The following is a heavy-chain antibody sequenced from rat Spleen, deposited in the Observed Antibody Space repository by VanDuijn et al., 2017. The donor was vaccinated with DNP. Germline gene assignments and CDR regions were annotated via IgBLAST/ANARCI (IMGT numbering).Heavy chain of an antibody. J-gene: IGHJ2*01. CDR3: TNDWELYY. D-gene: IGHD5-1*01. CDR2: ISYDGSTT. CDR1: GFIFSNYG. Sequence: EVQLVESGGGLVQPGRSLKLSCAASGFIFSNYGMAWVRQAPTKGLEWVATISYDGSTTYYPDSVKGRFTISRDNAKNTLYLQMNSLRSEDTATYYCTNDWELYYWGQGVMVTVSS. V-gene: IGHV5-29*01.